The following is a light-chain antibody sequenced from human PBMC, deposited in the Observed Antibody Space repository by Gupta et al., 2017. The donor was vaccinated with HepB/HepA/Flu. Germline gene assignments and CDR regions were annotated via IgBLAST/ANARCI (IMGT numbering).Light chain of an antibody. CDR1: SRDVGDYNY. V-gene: IGLV2-14*01. J-gene: IGLJ2*01. CDR3: SSYTSSSTLV. CDR2: DVS. Sequence: QSALPQPASVSGSPGQSITISCTGSSRDVGDYNYVSWYQQHPGKVPKLMIYDVSNRPSGVSNRFSGSKSGNTASLTISGRQAEDEADYYCSSYTSSSTLVFGGGTKLTVL.